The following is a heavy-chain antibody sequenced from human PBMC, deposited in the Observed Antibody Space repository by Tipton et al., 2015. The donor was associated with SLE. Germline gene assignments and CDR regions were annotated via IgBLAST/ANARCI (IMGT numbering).Heavy chain of an antibody. Sequence: TLSLTCTVSGGSISSSIWWTWVRQPPGKGLEWIGEIFHSGSTNYNPSLKSRVTISVDTSKNQFSLKLSSVTAADTAVYYCARAGGGDSNWFDPWGQGTLVTVSS. D-gene: IGHD2-21*01. CDR3: ARAGGGDSNWFDP. J-gene: IGHJ5*02. CDR2: IFHSGST. CDR1: GGSISSSIW. V-gene: IGHV4-4*02.